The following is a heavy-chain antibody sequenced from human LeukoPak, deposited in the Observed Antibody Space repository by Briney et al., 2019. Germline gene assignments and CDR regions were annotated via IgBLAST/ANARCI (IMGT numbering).Heavy chain of an antibody. V-gene: IGHV4-59*01. D-gene: IGHD3-22*01. CDR2: IYYSGST. CDR1: GGSISSYY. J-gene: IGHJ5*02. CDR3: ARDQDSSGYNWFDL. Sequence: SETLSLTCTVSGGSISSYYWSWIRQPPGKGLEWIGYIYYSGSTNYNPSLKSRVTISVDTSKNQFSLKLSSVTAADTAVYYCARDQDSSGYNWFDLWGQGTLVTVSS.